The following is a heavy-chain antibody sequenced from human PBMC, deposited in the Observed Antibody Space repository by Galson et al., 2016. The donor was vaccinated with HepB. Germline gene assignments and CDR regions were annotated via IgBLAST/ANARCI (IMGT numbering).Heavy chain of an antibody. CDR3: ARAKRPPRSSSFGYSWFAP. CDR2: INESGGS. CDR1: GGSFRNYY. V-gene: IGHV4-34*01. D-gene: IGHD3-3*01. Sequence: SETLSLTCAVYGGSFRNYYWTWIRQSPEKGLEWIGDINESGGSNYNPSFDSPVTISLDTAKNHFSLNIYSVTAADTGVYYCARAKRPPRSSSFGYSWFAPWGQGTPVIVSS. J-gene: IGHJ5*02.